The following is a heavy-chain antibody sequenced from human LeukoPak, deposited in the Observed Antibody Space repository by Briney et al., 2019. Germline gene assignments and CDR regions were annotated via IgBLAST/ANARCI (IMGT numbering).Heavy chain of an antibody. CDR1: GFTPISYW. D-gene: IGHD3-16*02. V-gene: IGHV3-7*01. J-gene: IGHJ4*02. Sequence: PGGSLRLSCAVSGFTPISYWMTWVRQAPGKGLEWVANINQDGSETYYVDSVKGRFTISRDNAKNSLYLQMNSLRAEDTAVYYCARSPPIVGLDYFDYWGQGTLVTVSS. CDR2: INQDGSET. CDR3: ARSPPIVGLDYFDY.